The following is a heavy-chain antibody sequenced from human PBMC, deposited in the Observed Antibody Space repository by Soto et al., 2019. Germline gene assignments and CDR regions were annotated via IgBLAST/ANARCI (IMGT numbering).Heavy chain of an antibody. D-gene: IGHD6-19*01. J-gene: IGHJ6*02. V-gene: IGHV5-51*01. CDR1: GYSFTSYW. CDR3: ARPGEAGKYYYGVDG. Sequence: PGESLKISCKGSGYSFTSYWIGWVRQMPGKGLEWMGIIYPGDSDTRYSPSFQGQVTISADKSISTAYLQWSSLKASDTAMYYCARPGEAGKYYYGVDGWGHGTTVTVSS. CDR2: IYPGDSDT.